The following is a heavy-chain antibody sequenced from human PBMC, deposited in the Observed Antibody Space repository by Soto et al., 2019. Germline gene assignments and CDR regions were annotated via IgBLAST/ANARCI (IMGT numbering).Heavy chain of an antibody. Sequence: ASVKVSCKASGYTFTSYYMHWVRQAPGQGLEWMGIINPSGGSTSYAQKFQGRVTITRDTSASTAYMELSSLRSEDTAVYYCARSAVPAAITVWFDPWGQGTLVTVSS. CDR1: GYTFTSYY. D-gene: IGHD2-2*01. V-gene: IGHV1-46*01. CDR2: INPSGGST. J-gene: IGHJ5*02. CDR3: ARSAVPAAITVWFDP.